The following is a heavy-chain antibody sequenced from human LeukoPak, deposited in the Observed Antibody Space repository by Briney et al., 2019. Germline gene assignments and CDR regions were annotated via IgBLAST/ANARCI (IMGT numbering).Heavy chain of an antibody. CDR2: ISGSGGST. J-gene: IGHJ4*02. V-gene: IGHV3-23*01. D-gene: IGHD1-26*01. Sequence: GGSLRLSCAASGFTFSSYAMSWVRQAPGKGLEWVSAISGSGGSTYYADSVKGRFTISRDNSKNTLYLQMNSLRAEDTAVYYCARTQWELLLVYWGQGTLVTVSS. CDR1: GFTFSSYA. CDR3: ARTQWELLLVY.